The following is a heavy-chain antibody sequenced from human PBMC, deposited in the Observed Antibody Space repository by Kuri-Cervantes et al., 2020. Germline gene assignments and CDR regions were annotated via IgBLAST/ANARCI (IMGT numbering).Heavy chain of an antibody. V-gene: IGHV3-23*01. CDR3: AKGMRGLTIFGVGPFDY. D-gene: IGHD3-3*01. J-gene: IGHJ4*02. CDR1: GFTFSSYA. Sequence: GGSLRLSCAASGFTFSSYAMSWVRQAPGKGLEWVSAISGSGGSTYYADPVKGRFTISRDNAKNSLYLQMNSLRAEDTALYYCAKGMRGLTIFGVGPFDYWGQGTLVTVSS. CDR2: ISGSGGST.